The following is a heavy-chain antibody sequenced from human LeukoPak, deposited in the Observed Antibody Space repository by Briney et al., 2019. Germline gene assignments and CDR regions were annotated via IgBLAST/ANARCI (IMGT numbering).Heavy chain of an antibody. CDR3: AKDSIEAAGNFDS. CDR1: GFTFDDYA. D-gene: IGHD6-13*01. J-gene: IGHJ4*02. Sequence: PGGSLILSCTASGFTFDDYAMYWVRQAPGKGLEWVSLISGDGDSSYYADSVKGRFAISRDNSKNSLFLQMNSLRTEDTALYYCAKDSIEAAGNFDSWGRGTLVTVSS. CDR2: ISGDGDSS. V-gene: IGHV3-43*02.